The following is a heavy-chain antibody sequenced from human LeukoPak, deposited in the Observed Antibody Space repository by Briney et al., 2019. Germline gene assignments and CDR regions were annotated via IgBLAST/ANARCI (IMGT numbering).Heavy chain of an antibody. V-gene: IGHV1-46*01. CDR3: ARERGDGYNFDY. D-gene: IGHD5-24*01. J-gene: IGHJ4*02. CDR1: GYIFSRYN. Sequence: ASVKVSCKPSGYIFSRYNIHWVRQAPGQGLEWMGTFNPRGGSTSYAQNFQGRVTLTGDTSTSTVYMEVSSLRSEDTAVYYCARERGDGYNFDYWGQGTLVTVSS. CDR2: FNPRGGST.